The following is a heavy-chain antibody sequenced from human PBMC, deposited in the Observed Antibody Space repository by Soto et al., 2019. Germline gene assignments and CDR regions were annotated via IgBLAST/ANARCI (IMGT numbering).Heavy chain of an antibody. Sequence: SETLSLTCAVYGGSFSCYYWSWIRQPPGKGLEWIGEINHSGSTNYNPSLKSRVTISVDTSKNQFSLKLSSVAAADTAVYYCARREGDPTYYYGSGSYSHFDYWGQGTLVTVSS. CDR3: ARREGDPTYYYGSGSYSHFDY. J-gene: IGHJ4*02. D-gene: IGHD3-10*01. CDR2: INHSGST. CDR1: GGSFSCYY. V-gene: IGHV4-34*01.